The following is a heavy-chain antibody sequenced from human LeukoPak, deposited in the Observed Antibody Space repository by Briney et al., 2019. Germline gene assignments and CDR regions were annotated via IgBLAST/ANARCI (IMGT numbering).Heavy chain of an antibody. V-gene: IGHV1-69*04. CDR2: IIPILGIA. J-gene: IGHJ3*02. Sequence: ASVKVSCKASGGTFSSYAISWVRQAPGRGLEWMGRIIPILGIANYAQKFQGRVTITADKSTSTAYMELSSLRSEDTAVYYCARDVPTDWAAFDIWGQGTMVTVSS. D-gene: IGHD3-9*01. CDR3: ARDVPTDWAAFDI. CDR1: GGTFSSYA.